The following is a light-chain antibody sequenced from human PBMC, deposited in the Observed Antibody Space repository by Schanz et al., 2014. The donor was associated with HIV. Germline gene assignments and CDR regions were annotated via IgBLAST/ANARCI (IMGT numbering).Light chain of an antibody. Sequence: EPVLTQSPATLSAYPGERVTLSCRTAQIISTSLAWYQQRPGQPPRLLLYGASSRATGIPDRFSGGGSGTEFTLTISRLEPEDVAVYSCQQYSASPRTFGQGTRLEIK. CDR3: QQYSASPRT. CDR2: GAS. CDR1: QIISTS. J-gene: IGKJ1*01. V-gene: IGKV3-20*01.